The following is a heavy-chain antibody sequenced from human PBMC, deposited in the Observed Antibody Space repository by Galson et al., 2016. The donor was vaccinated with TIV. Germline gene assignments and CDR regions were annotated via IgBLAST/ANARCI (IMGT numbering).Heavy chain of an antibody. Sequence: SVKVSCKASGDTFNNYAISWARQAPGQGPEWMGRIHPIFHTATYAQRLQGRVTIMADKSTTTNYMDMNSLRPEDTAVYYCAREMYYYDSTAYYAFDIWGQGTMVTVSS. CDR2: IHPIFHTA. V-gene: IGHV1-69*06. D-gene: IGHD3-22*01. CDR1: GDTFNNYA. CDR3: AREMYYYDSTAYYAFDI. J-gene: IGHJ3*02.